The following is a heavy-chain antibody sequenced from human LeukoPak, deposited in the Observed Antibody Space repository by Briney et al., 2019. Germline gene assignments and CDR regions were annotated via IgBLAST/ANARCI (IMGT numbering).Heavy chain of an antibody. Sequence: PGGSLRLSCAASGFTFSSYSMNWVRQAPGKGLEWVSSISSSSSYIYYADSVKGRFTISRDNAKNSLYLQMNSLRAEDTAVYYCARDRGKGTAIDYWGQGTLVTVSS. V-gene: IGHV3-21*01. J-gene: IGHJ4*02. CDR1: GFTFSSYS. CDR3: ARDRGKGTAIDY. CDR2: ISSSSSYI. D-gene: IGHD1/OR15-1a*01.